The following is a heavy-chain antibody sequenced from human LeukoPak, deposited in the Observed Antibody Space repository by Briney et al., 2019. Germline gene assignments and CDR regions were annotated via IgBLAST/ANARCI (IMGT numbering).Heavy chain of an antibody. CDR3: ASSSAARGVINYYYYGMDV. Sequence: PSETLSLTCTVSGGSISSYYWSWIRQPPGKGLEWIGYIYYSGSTNYIPSLKSRVTISVDTSKNQFSLKLSSVTAADTAVYYCASSSAARGVINYYYYGMDVWGQGTTVTVSS. CDR1: GGSISSYY. V-gene: IGHV4-59*01. D-gene: IGHD3-10*01. CDR2: IYYSGST. J-gene: IGHJ6*02.